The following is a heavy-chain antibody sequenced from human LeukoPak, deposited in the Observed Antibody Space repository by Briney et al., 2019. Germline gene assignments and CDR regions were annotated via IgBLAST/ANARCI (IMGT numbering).Heavy chain of an antibody. V-gene: IGHV3-30*07. D-gene: IGHD3-16*01. J-gene: IGHJ6*03. CDR1: GFTFSSYA. CDR3: AKLGGQQVYNYYVAV. CDR2: ISYDGSNK. Sequence: PGRSLRLSCAASGFTFSSYAMHWVRQAPGKGLEWVAVISYDGSNKYYADSVKGRFTISRDNSKNTLYLQMNSLRAEDTAVYYCAKLGGQQVYNYYVAVWGKGTTVAVSS.